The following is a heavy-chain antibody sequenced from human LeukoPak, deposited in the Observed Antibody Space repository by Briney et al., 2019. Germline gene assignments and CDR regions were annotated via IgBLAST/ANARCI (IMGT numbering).Heavy chain of an antibody. V-gene: IGHV4-39*01. CDR1: GGSISSSSYY. Sequence: PSETLSLTCTVSGGSISSSSYYWGWIRQPPGKGLEWIGSIYYSGSTYYNPSRKSRVTISVDTSKNQFSLKLSSVTAADTAVYYCARHNDYYVVGAMDVWGQGTTVTVSS. J-gene: IGHJ6*02. D-gene: IGHD3-10*02. CDR2: IYYSGST. CDR3: ARHNDYYVVGAMDV.